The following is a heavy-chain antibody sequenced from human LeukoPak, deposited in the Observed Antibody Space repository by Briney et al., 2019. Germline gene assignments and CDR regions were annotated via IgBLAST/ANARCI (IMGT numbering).Heavy chain of an antibody. Sequence: GASVKVSCKASRYTFTGYYMHWVRQAPGQGLEWMGWINPNSGGTNYAQKFQGWVTMTRDTSISTAYMELSRLRSDDTAVYYCARADGSGSFYGMDVWGQGTTVTVSS. CDR2: INPNSGGT. D-gene: IGHD3-10*01. CDR1: RYTFTGYY. J-gene: IGHJ6*02. V-gene: IGHV1-2*04. CDR3: ARADGSGSFYGMDV.